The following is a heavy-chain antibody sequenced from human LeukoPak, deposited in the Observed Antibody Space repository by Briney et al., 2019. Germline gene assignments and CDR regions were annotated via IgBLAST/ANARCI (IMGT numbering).Heavy chain of an antibody. J-gene: IGHJ1*01. CDR3: AQKAPFSPTYSQQ. CDR2: IYHSGTT. CDR1: GGSITSYF. D-gene: IGHD2/OR15-2a*01. V-gene: IGHV4-59*01. Sequence: ESLSLTCTVSGGSITSYFWSWIRQPPGRRLEWIGYIYHSGTTNYNPSLKSRVTISADTSKNQFSLRLTSVTAADTAVYYCAQKAPFSPTYSQQWGQGTLVTVSS.